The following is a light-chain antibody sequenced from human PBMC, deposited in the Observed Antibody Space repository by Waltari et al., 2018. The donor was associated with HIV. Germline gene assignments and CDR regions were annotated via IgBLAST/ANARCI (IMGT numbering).Light chain of an antibody. CDR2: DAF. CDR3: QQYDNIPRT. Sequence: DIQMIQSPSSLSEHVGDRVTITCQASPDITYYLNWYQQKPGKAPKLLIYDAFNLETGVPSRFSASGSGTDFTFTISSLQPEDIGTYYCQQYDNIPRTFGQGTKVEV. J-gene: IGKJ1*01. V-gene: IGKV1-33*01. CDR1: PDITYY.